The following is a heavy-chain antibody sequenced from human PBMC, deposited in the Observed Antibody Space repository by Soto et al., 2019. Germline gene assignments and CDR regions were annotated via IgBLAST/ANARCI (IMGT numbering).Heavy chain of an antibody. V-gene: IGHV3-21*06. D-gene: IGHD3-10*01. CDR3: ARVSGTLERYSDLDY. Sequence: EVQLVESGGGLVKPGGSLRLSCAASGFIFSSYSMNWVRQAPGKGLEWGSSISPRSDYRYFADSMRGRFTISRDNAQNSLYLHMNNLRAEDTAVYHCARVSGTLERYSDLDYWGQGTLVTVSS. CDR2: ISPRSDYR. J-gene: IGHJ4*02. CDR1: GFIFSSYS.